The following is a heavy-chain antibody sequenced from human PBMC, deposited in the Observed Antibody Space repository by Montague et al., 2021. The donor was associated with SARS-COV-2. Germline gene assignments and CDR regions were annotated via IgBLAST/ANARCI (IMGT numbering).Heavy chain of an antibody. J-gene: IGHJ4*02. D-gene: IGHD2-15*01. V-gene: IGHV4-4*07. CDR1: GDSITYFY. CDR2: ISAYGGA. CDR3: ARGVVAAPPVVDY. Sequence: SETLSLTYTVSGDSITYFYWNWIRQPAGNGLEWIGRISAYGGAXXXPSXKCRVTMSMDTSKRQLSLKLNSVTAEDTAVYYCARGVVAAPPVVDYWGRGTLVTVSS.